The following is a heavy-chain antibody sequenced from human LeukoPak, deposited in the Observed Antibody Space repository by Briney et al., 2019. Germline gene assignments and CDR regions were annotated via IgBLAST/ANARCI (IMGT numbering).Heavy chain of an antibody. CDR3: ARVDDILTGYFHDAFDI. Sequence: ASVKVSCKASGYTFTSYGISWVRQATGQGLEWMGWISAYNGNTNYAQKLQGRVTMTTDTSTSTAYMELRSLRSDDTAVYYCARVDDILTGYFHDAFDIWGQGTMVTVSS. J-gene: IGHJ3*02. CDR1: GYTFTSYG. D-gene: IGHD3-9*01. V-gene: IGHV1-18*01. CDR2: ISAYNGNT.